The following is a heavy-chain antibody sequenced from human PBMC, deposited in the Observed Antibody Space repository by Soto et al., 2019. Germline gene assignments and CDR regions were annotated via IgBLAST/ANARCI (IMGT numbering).Heavy chain of an antibody. Sequence: QVQLVQSGAEVKKPGSSVKVSCKASGGTFSSYTISWVRQAPGQGLEWMGRIIPILGIANYAQKFQGRVTITADKSTSTAYMELSSLRSEDTAVYYCARVIALVVGTWAPDYWGQGTLVTVSS. V-gene: IGHV1-69*02. CDR3: ARVIALVVGTWAPDY. D-gene: IGHD6-19*01. J-gene: IGHJ4*02. CDR2: IIPILGIA. CDR1: GGTFSSYT.